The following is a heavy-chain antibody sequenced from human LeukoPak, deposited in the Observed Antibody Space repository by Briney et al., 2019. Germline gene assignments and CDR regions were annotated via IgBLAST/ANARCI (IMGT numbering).Heavy chain of an antibody. CDR2: ISAYTGNT. CDR1: GYTFTNYG. V-gene: IGHV1-18*01. J-gene: IGHJ6*02. D-gene: IGHD3-10*01. Sequence: ASVKVSCKASGYTFTNYGISWVRQAPGQGLEWMGWISAYTGNTNYAQKLQGRVTVTTDTSTNTAFMELRSLRSDDTAVYYCARDKYYYGSGTGYYGMDVWGQGTTVTVSS. CDR3: ARDKYYYGSGTGYYGMDV.